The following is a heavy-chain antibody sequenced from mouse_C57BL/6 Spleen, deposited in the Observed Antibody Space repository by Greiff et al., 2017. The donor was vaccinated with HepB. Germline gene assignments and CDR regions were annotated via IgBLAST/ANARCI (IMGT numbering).Heavy chain of an antibody. D-gene: IGHD1-1*01. CDR1: GYTFTSYW. V-gene: IGHV1-69*01. Sequence: VQLQQPGAELVMPGASVKLSCKASGYTFTSYWMHWVKQRPGQGLEWIGEIDPSDSYTNYNQKFKGKSTLTVDKSSSTAYMQLSSLTSEDSAVYYCARWYYGSSYGSAMDYWGQGTSVTVSS. J-gene: IGHJ4*01. CDR3: ARWYYGSSYGSAMDY. CDR2: IDPSDSYT.